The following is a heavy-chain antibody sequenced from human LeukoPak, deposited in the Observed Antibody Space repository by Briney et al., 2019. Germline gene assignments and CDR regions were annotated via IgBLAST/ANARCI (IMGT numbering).Heavy chain of an antibody. CDR2: IKSEGTT. V-gene: IGHV3-74*01. D-gene: IGHD3-22*01. Sequence: GGSLTLSCAASGFTFSSYWMHWVRHAPGKGLVWVSRIKSEGTTNNAESVRGRFTISRDNAKNTVSLQMNTLRAEDTGVYYCARAPSEIGGYYPEYFRHWGQGTLVTVS. J-gene: IGHJ1*01. CDR1: GFTFSSYW. CDR3: ARAPSEIGGYYPEYFRH.